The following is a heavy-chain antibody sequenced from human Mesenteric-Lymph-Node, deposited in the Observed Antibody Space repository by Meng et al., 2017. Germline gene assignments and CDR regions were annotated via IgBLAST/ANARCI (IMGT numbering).Heavy chain of an antibody. CDR2: VSLTGTT. CDR3: ATNYYGSGSYSDYNWFDP. Sequence: QVQLQGSGPGLVKPSGTLSLICAVSGDSISSGNWWTWVRQAPGKGLEWIGEVSLTGTTNYNPSLKSRVTMSVDKSNNQLSLRLISVTAADTAVYYCATNYYGSGSYSDYNWFDPWGQGTLVTVSS. V-gene: IGHV4-4*02. J-gene: IGHJ5*02. D-gene: IGHD3-10*01. CDR1: GDSISSGNW.